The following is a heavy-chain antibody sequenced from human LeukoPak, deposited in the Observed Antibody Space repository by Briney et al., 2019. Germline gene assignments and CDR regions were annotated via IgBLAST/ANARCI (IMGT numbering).Heavy chain of an antibody. J-gene: IGHJ3*02. CDR1: GFTFSDHY. CDR3: ASRGYSYGYAFDI. Sequence: GGSLRLSCAASGFTFSDHYMGWIRQAPGKGLEWVSYISSSSSYTNYADSVKGRFTISRDNAKNSLYLQMNSLRAEDTAVYYCASRGYSYGYAFDIWGRGTMVTVSS. V-gene: IGHV3-11*06. D-gene: IGHD5-18*01. CDR2: ISSSSSYT.